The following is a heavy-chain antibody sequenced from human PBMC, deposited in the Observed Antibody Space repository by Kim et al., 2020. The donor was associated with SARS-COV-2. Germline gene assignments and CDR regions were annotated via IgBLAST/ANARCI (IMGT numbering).Heavy chain of an antibody. CDR3: ARPPPSRYQPMDV. D-gene: IGHD2-2*01. J-gene: IGHJ6*02. V-gene: IGHV4-61*07. Sequence: PSLKRRGTISLDTSKNQFSLKLSSVTAADTAVYYCARPPPSRYQPMDVWGQGTTVTVSS.